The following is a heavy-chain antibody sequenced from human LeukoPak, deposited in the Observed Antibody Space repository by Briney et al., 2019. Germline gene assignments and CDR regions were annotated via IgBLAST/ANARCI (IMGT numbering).Heavy chain of an antibody. D-gene: IGHD6-13*01. Sequence: GGSLRLSCAVSGFPVSSNHMGWVRQAPGKGLEWVSVIFGGGKTSYAGSMQGRVTLSRDNSKNTLYLQMIRLRVEDTAVYYCAAWRGSSWFDYWGQGTLVTVSS. CDR1: GFPVSSNH. V-gene: IGHV3-53*01. CDR2: IFGGGKT. CDR3: AAWRGSSWFDY. J-gene: IGHJ4*02.